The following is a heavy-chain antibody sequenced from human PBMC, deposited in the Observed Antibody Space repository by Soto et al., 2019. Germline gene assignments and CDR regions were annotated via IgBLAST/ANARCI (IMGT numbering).Heavy chain of an antibody. D-gene: IGHD3-3*01. J-gene: IGHJ6*02. V-gene: IGHV1-69*12. CDR2: IIPIFGTA. Sequence: QVQLVQSGAEVKKPGSSVKVSCKASGGTFSSYAISWVRQAPGQGLEWMGGIIPIFGTANYAQKFQGRVTMAAGESTSTEYMALSSLRSEDTAVYYCAAYYDFWSGSSQYYYYYYGMDVWGQGTTVTVSS. CDR3: AAYYDFWSGSSQYYYYYYGMDV. CDR1: GGTFSSYA.